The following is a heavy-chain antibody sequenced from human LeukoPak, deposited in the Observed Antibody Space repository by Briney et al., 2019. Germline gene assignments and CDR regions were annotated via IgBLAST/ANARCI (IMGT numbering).Heavy chain of an antibody. V-gene: IGHV3-23*01. CDR2: ISGSGGST. J-gene: IGHJ4*02. D-gene: IGHD3-22*01. CDR1: GFTFSSYA. Sequence: PGGSLRLSCAASGFTFSSYAMSWVRQAPGKGLEWVSAISGSGGSTYYADSVKGRFTISRDNSKNTLYLQMNSLRAEDTAVYYCAKSGVIAAAVRTDYYYDSSGEYYFDYWGQGTLVTVSS. CDR3: AKSGVIAAAVRTDYYYDSSGEYYFDY.